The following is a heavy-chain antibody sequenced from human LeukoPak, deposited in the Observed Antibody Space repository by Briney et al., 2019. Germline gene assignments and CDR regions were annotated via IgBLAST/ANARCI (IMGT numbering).Heavy chain of an antibody. CDR3: AKVQNYYDSSGYTDQSDY. D-gene: IGHD3-22*01. J-gene: IGHJ4*02. CDR1: GFIFSSYG. V-gene: IGHV3-30*02. Sequence: GGSLRLSCAASGFIFSSYGMHWVRQAPGKGLEWVAFIRYDGSNKYYADSVKGRFTISRDNSKNTLYLQMNSLRAEDTAVYYCAKVQNYYDSSGYTDQSDYWGQGTLVTVSS. CDR2: IRYDGSNK.